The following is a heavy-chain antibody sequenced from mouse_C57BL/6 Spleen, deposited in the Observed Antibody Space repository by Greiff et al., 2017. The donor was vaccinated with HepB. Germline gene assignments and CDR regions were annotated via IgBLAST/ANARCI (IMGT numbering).Heavy chain of an antibody. CDR2: ISSGSSTI. J-gene: IGHJ4*01. D-gene: IGHD2-4*01. CDR1: GFTFSDYG. V-gene: IGHV5-17*01. Sequence: EVKVVESGGGLVKPGGSLKLSCAASGFTFSDYGMHWVRQAPEKGLEWVAYISSGSSTIYYADTVKGRFTISRDNAKNTLFLQMTSLRSEDTAMYYCARGDYGRDYYAMDYWGQGTSVTVSS. CDR3: ARGDYGRDYYAMDY.